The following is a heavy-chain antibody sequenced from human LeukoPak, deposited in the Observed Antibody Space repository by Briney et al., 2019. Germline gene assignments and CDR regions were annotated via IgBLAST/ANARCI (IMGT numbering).Heavy chain of an antibody. Sequence: SETLSLTCTVSGGFISSYYWSWIRQPPGKGLEWIGYIYYSGSTNYNPSLKSRVTISVDKSKNQFSLKLNSVTATDTAVYYCARVRVTPYISIDSWGQGTLVTVSS. V-gene: IGHV4-59*12. CDR3: ARVRVTPYISIDS. CDR1: GGFISSYY. CDR2: IYYSGST. D-gene: IGHD4-23*01. J-gene: IGHJ4*02.